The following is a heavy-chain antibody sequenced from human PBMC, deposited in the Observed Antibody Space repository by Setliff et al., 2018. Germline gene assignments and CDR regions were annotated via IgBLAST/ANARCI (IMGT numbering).Heavy chain of an antibody. V-gene: IGHV4-4*07. J-gene: IGHJ3*02. D-gene: IGHD7-27*01. CDR3: ARAGAIQGGFDI. CDR1: GGSISNYY. Sequence: PSETLSLTCTVSGGSISNYYWSWIRQPAGKGLEWIGRIHSSGNTNYKPSLKSRVTMSGDTTKNQFSLKLSSVTAADTAVYYCARAGAIQGGFDIWGQGTVVTVSS. CDR2: IHSSGNT.